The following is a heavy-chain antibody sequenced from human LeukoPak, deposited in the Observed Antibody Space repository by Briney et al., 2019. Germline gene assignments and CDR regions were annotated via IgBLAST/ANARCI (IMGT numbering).Heavy chain of an antibody. J-gene: IGHJ3*02. V-gene: IGHV3-11*05. CDR3: ARESIMITFGGVIGDDAFDI. CDR2: ISNSCSYT. Sequence: GGSLRLSCAASGFTFSDYYMSWIRQAPGKGLEWVSYISNSCSYTNYADSVKGRFTISRDNAKNSLYLQMNSLRAEDTAVYYCARESIMITFGGVIGDDAFDIWGQGTMVTVSS. CDR1: GFTFSDYY. D-gene: IGHD3-16*02.